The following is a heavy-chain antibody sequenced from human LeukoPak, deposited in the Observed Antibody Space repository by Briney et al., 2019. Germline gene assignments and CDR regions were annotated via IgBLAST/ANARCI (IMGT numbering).Heavy chain of an antibody. D-gene: IGHD5-18*01. J-gene: IGHJ4*02. CDR3: ARDRSGTAMVKFDY. CDR1: GYTFTSYG. V-gene: IGHV1-18*01. CDR2: ISAYNGNT. Sequence: GASVKVSCKASGYTFTSYGISWVRQAPGQGLEWMGWISAYNGNTNYAQKLQGRVTMTTDTSTSTAYMELRSLRSDDTAAYYCARDRSGTAMVKFDYWGQGTLVTVSS.